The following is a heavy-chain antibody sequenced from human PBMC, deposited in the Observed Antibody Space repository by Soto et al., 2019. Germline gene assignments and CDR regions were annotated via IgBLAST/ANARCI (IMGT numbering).Heavy chain of an antibody. V-gene: IGHV4-30-4*01. Sequence: PSETLSLTCTVSGGSISSGDYCWSWIRQPPGKGLEWIGYIYYSGSTYYNPSLKSRVTISVDTSKNQFSLKLSSVTATDTAVYYCARDSRRSLEWSITDYYYYGMDVWGQGTTVTVSS. J-gene: IGHJ6*02. CDR3: ARDSRRSLEWSITDYYYYGMDV. CDR2: IYYSGST. CDR1: GGSISSGDYC. D-gene: IGHD3-3*01.